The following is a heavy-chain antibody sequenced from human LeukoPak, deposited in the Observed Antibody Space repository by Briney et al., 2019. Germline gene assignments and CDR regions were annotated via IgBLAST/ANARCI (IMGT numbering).Heavy chain of an antibody. CDR2: IYTSGST. Sequence: PSETLSLTCTVSGGSISSYYWSWIRQPAGKGLEWIGRIYTSGSTHYNPSLKSRVTMSVDTSKNQFSLKLSSVTAADTAVYYCARDSYYYDSSGYYRYWYFDLWGRGTLVTVSS. D-gene: IGHD3-22*01. CDR3: ARDSYYYDSSGYYRYWYFDL. CDR1: GGSISSYY. J-gene: IGHJ2*01. V-gene: IGHV4-4*07.